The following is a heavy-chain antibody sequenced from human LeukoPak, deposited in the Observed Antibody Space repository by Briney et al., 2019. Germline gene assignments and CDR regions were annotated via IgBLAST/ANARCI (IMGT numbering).Heavy chain of an antibody. V-gene: IGHV4-39*07. J-gene: IGHJ5*02. D-gene: IGHD2-2*01. CDR1: GDSISSSTYY. Sequence: PSETLSLTCTVSGDSISSSTYYWGWIRQPPGKGLEWIGSIYYSGSTYYNPSLKSRVTISVDTSKNQFSLKLSSVTAADTAVYYCARFTIVVVPAATDWFDPWGQGTLVTVSS. CDR2: IYYSGST. CDR3: ARFTIVVVPAATDWFDP.